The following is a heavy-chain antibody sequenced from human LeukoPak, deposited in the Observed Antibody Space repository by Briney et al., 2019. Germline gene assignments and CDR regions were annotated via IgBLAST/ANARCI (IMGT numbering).Heavy chain of an antibody. V-gene: IGHV4-34*01. J-gene: IGHJ1*01. CDR2: INHSGST. D-gene: IGHD5-18*01. CDR3: ARDEGEREAMVPEYFQH. CDR1: GGSFSGYY. Sequence: SETLSLTCAVYGGSFSGYYWSWIRQPPGKGLEWIGEINHSGSTNYNPSLKSRVTISVDTSKNQFSLKLSSVTAADTAVYYCARDEGEREAMVPEYFQHWGQGTLVTVSS.